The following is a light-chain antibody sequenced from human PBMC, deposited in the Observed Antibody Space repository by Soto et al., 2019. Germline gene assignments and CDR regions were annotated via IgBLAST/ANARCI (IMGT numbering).Light chain of an antibody. CDR1: QGISGW. J-gene: IGKJ4*01. CDR2: AAS. V-gene: IGKV1-12*01. CDR3: QQVDIFPLS. Sequence: IQVTQSPSSVSASIGDRVTLTCRASQGISGWLAWYQQKPGKAPKLLIYAASSLQSEVPSRFSGSGSGTEFTLTITSLQPEDCASYDCQQVDIFPLSSGGGTQVAIK.